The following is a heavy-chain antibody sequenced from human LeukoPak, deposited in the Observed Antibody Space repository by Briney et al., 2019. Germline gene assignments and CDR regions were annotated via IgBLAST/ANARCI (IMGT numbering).Heavy chain of an antibody. CDR3: ARGGTYDSSGYYYNSPIDDAFDI. D-gene: IGHD3-22*01. CDR1: GGSISSGNYY. CDR2: MYTSGST. V-gene: IGHV4-61*02. J-gene: IGHJ3*02. Sequence: SETLSLTCTVSGGSISSGNYYWSWIRQPAGKGLEWIGRMYTSGSTNYNPSLKSRVTTSVDTSKNQFSLKLSSVTAADTAVYYCARGGTYDSSGYYYNSPIDDAFDIWGQGTMVTVSS.